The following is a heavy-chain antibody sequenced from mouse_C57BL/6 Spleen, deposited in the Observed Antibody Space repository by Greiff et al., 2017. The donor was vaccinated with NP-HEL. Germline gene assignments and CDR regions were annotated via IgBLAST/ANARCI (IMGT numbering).Heavy chain of an antibody. J-gene: IGHJ2*01. CDR2: ISSGGSYT. CDR3: ARRNYDDFDY. Sequence: EVKVVESGGDLVKPGGSLKLSCAASGFTFSSYGMSWVRQTPDKRLEWVATISSGGSYTYYPDSVKGRFTISRDNAKNTLYLQMSSLKSEDTAMYYCARRNYDDFDYWGQGTTLTVSS. V-gene: IGHV5-6*02. D-gene: IGHD2-4*01. CDR1: GFTFSSYG.